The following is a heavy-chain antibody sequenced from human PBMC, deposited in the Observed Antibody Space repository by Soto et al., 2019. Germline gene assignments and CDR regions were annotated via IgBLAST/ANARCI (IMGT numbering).Heavy chain of an antibody. CDR1: GGTFSSYA. CDR2: IIPIFGTE. CDR3: ARDQHSSGWYGYYYGMDV. J-gene: IGHJ6*02. D-gene: IGHD6-19*01. V-gene: IGHV1-69*12. Sequence: QVQLVQSGAEVKKPGSSVKVSCKASGGTFSSYAISWVRQAPGQGLEWMGGIIPIFGTENYAQKFQGRVTITADESTSTAYMELSSLRSEDTAVYYCARDQHSSGWYGYYYGMDVWGQGTTVTVSS.